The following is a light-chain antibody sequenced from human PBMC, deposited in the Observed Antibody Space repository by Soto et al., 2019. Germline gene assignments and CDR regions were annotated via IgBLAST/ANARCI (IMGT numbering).Light chain of an antibody. J-gene: IGLJ2*01. CDR1: SSDVGSYNL. CDR2: EDS. V-gene: IGLV2-23*01. Sequence: QSALTQPASVSGSPGQSITISCTGTSSDVGSYNLVSWYQQHPGKAPKLMIYEDSKRPSGVSNRFSGSNSGNTASLTISGLQAEDEADYYCCSYAGSSTYVVFGGGTKLTVL. CDR3: CSYAGSSTYVV.